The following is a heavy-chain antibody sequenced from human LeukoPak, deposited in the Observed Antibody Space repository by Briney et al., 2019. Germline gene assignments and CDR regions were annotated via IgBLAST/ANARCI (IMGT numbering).Heavy chain of an antibody. Sequence: ASVKVSCKASGYTFTSYGISWVRQAPGQGLEWMGWISAYNGNTNYAQKLQGRVTMTTDTSTSTAYMELRSLRSDDTAVYYCAREVGRYCYGSFVSDNWFDPWGQGTLVTVSS. D-gene: IGHD3-10*01. CDR3: AREVGRYCYGSFVSDNWFDP. CDR1: GYTFTSYG. J-gene: IGHJ5*02. CDR2: ISAYNGNT. V-gene: IGHV1-18*01.